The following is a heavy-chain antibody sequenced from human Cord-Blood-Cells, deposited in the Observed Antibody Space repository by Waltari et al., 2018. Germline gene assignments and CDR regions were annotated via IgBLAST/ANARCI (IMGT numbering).Heavy chain of an antibody. D-gene: IGHD3-10*01. Sequence: QVQLVESGGGVVQPGRSLRLSCAASGFTFRSYAMHWVRQAPGKGLEWVAVISYDGSNKYYADSVKGRFTISRDNSKNTLYLQMNSLRAEDTAVYYCARVGGGFRELLYYFDYWGQGTLVTVSS. J-gene: IGHJ4*02. CDR3: ARVGGGFRELLYYFDY. V-gene: IGHV3-30-3*01. CDR2: ISYDGSNK. CDR1: GFTFRSYA.